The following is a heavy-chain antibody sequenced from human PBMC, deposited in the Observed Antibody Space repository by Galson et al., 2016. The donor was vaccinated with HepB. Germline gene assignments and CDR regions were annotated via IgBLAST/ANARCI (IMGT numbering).Heavy chain of an antibody. CDR1: GFTFTGYG. V-gene: IGHV1-18*01. CDR3: AIDCGGTWYDY. Sequence: SVKASCKASGFTFTGYGISWVRQAPGQGLEWLGWIIVYDGNTNYAQNFQGRLTMTTDTSTSTAYLELRRLRYDDTAIYSCAIDCGGTWYDYWGQGTQVTVSS. CDR2: IIVYDGNT. D-gene: IGHD2-21*01. J-gene: IGHJ4*02.